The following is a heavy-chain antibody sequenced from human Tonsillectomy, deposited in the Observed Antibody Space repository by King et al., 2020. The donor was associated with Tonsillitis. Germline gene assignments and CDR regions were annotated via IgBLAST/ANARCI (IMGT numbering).Heavy chain of an antibody. CDR3: ARSDYCTGTDCFRAFDI. D-gene: IGHD2-8*02. Sequence: QLQESGPGLVKPSETQSLICAVSGGSINNYYWSWIRQTPGKGLEWIAFLFYGGTTNSKPSLMSRVTVSVDTSKNQFSLKLTSVTAADTAMYYCARSDYCTGTDCFRAFDIWGQGTMVTVSS. J-gene: IGHJ3*02. CDR2: LFYGGTT. V-gene: IGHV4-59*01. CDR1: GGSINNYY.